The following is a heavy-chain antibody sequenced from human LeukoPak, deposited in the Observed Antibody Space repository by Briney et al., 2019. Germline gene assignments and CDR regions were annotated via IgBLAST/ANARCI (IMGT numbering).Heavy chain of an antibody. V-gene: IGHV4-31*03. CDR1: GGSISSGGYY. D-gene: IGHD5-12*01. J-gene: IGHJ3*02. CDR3: ARDSGYDSSNAFDI. CDR2: IYYSGST. Sequence: PSQTLSLTCTVSGGSISSGGYYWSWIRQHPGKGLEWIGYIYYSGSTYYNPSLKSRVTISVDTSKNQFSLKLSSVTAADTAVYYCARDSGYDSSNAFDIWGQGTMVTVSS.